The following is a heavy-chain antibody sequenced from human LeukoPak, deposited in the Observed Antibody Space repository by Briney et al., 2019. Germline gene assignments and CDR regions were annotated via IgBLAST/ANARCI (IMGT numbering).Heavy chain of an antibody. Sequence: HAASVKVSCKASGGTFSSYAISWVRQAPGQGLGWMGRIIPILGIANYAQKFQGRVTITADKSTSTAYMELSSLRSEDTAVYYCATALSGSFYYYYGMDVWGQGTTVTVSS. D-gene: IGHD1-26*01. CDR2: IIPILGIA. CDR1: GGTFSSYA. CDR3: ATALSGSFYYYYGMDV. J-gene: IGHJ6*02. V-gene: IGHV1-69*04.